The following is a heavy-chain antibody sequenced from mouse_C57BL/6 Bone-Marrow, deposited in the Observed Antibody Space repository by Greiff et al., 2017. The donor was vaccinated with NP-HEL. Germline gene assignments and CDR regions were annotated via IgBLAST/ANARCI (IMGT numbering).Heavy chain of an antibody. CDR1: GFTFSDYG. CDR2: ISSGSSTI. J-gene: IGHJ2*01. Sequence: EVKLMESGGGLVKPGGSLKLSCAASGFTFSDYGMHWVRQAPEKGLEWVAYISSGSSTIYYADKVKGRFNISRDNAKNTLFLQMTSLRSEDTAMYYCARWGFDYWGQGTTLTVSS. V-gene: IGHV5-17*01. CDR3: ARWGFDY.